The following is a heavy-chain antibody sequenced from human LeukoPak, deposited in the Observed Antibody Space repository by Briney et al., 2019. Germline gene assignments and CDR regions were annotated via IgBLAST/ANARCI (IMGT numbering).Heavy chain of an antibody. CDR3: ARGPYSYDSSGAFDI. D-gene: IGHD3-22*01. CDR1: GDSISSTNYY. V-gene: IGHV4-61*02. J-gene: IGHJ3*02. Sequence: PSETLSLTCTVSGDSISSTNYYWSWIRQPAGKGLEWIGRISSSGSTNYNPSLKSRVTISVDTSKNQFSPKLSSVTAADTAVYFCARGPYSYDSSGAFDIWGQGTMVTVSS. CDR2: ISSSGST.